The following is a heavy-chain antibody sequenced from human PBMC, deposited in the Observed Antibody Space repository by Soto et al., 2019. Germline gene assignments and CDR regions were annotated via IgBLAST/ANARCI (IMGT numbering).Heavy chain of an antibody. D-gene: IGHD3-3*01. Sequence: GASVKVSCKASGYTFTSYGISWVRQAPGQGLEWMGWISAYNGNTNYAQKLQGRVTMTTDTSTSTAYMELRSLRSDDTAVYYCARDLPYDFWRGYAKDYGMDVWDQGTTGTVSS. J-gene: IGHJ6*02. CDR1: GYTFTSYG. CDR3: ARDLPYDFWRGYAKDYGMDV. CDR2: ISAYNGNT. V-gene: IGHV1-18*01.